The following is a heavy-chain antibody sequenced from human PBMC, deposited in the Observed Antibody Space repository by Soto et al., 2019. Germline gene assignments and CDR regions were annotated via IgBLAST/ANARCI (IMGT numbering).Heavy chain of an antibody. CDR3: ARGTNGGLPGYYYYGMDV. CDR1: GGTFSSYA. J-gene: IGHJ6*02. V-gene: IGHV1-69*13. Sequence: SVKVSCKASGGTFSSYAISWVRQAPGQGLEWMGGIIPIFGTANYAQKFQGRVTITADESTSTAYMELSSLRSGDTAVYYCARGTNGGLPGYYYYGMDVWGQGTTVTVSS. CDR2: IIPIFGTA. D-gene: IGHD2-8*01.